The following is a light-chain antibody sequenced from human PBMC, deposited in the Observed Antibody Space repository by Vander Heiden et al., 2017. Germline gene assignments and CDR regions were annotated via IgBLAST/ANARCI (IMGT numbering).Light chain of an antibody. CDR1: ALPKQF. CDR3: QSAEITGRDRV. Sequence: SYELTQPPSVSVSPGQTATIICSGDALPKQFAHWYQQKPGQAPLLLIYRDNRRRPGVPERFSGSSSGTTGTLTISGVQAEDGADYYCQSAEITGRDRVFGPGTKGTVL. V-gene: IGLV3-25*03. CDR2: RDN. J-gene: IGLJ1*01.